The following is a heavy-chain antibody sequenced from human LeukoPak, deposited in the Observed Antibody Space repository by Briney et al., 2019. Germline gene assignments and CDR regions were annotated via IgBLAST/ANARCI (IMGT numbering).Heavy chain of an antibody. D-gene: IGHD3-22*01. CDR3: AGDYDSSGYSGFDY. CDR1: GFTFSSHG. Sequence: PGGTLRLSCAASGFTFSSHGMNWVRQAPGKGLEWVSCISSSSSYIYYADSVKGRFTISRDNAKNSLYLQMNSLRAEDTAVYYCAGDYDSSGYSGFDYWGQGTLVTVSS. CDR2: ISSSSSYI. V-gene: IGHV3-21*01. J-gene: IGHJ4*02.